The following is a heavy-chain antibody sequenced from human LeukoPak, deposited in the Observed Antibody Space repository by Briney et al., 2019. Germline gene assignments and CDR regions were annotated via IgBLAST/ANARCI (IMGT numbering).Heavy chain of an antibody. CDR3: AKGKGRGTADDYFDY. Sequence: PGGSLRLSCAASGFTFSSYAMSWVRQAPGKGLEWVSGISGSAGSTYYADSVKGRFTISRDNPKNTLYLQMNSLRAEDTAVYYCAKGKGRGTADDYFDYWGQGTLVTVSS. J-gene: IGHJ4*02. CDR2: ISGSAGST. D-gene: IGHD1/OR15-1a*01. V-gene: IGHV3-23*01. CDR1: GFTFSSYA.